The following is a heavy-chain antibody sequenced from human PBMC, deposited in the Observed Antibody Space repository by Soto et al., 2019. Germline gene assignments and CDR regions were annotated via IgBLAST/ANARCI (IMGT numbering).Heavy chain of an antibody. CDR1: GYTFTDYY. Sequence: ASVKVSCKASGYTFTDYYIYWLRQAPGHGLEWMGWINPNSGAPNYAHNFQGRVTMTRDTSIRAAYMELSRLSSDDTAVYYCAKDQGGYMVSGMDVWGQGTTVTVSS. CDR3: AKDQGGYMVSGMDV. CDR2: INPNSGAP. J-gene: IGHJ6*02. D-gene: IGHD2-2*02. V-gene: IGHV1-2*02.